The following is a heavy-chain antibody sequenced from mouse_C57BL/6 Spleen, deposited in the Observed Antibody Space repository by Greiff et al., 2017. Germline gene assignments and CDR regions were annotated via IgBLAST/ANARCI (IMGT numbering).Heavy chain of an antibody. J-gene: IGHJ4*01. CDR3: ARPPYYGSSPYYAMDY. CDR1: GYTFTSYW. Sequence: VQLQQPGAELVKPGASVKLSCKPSGYTFTSYWMHWVKQRPGQGLEWIGMIHPNSGSTNYNEKFKSKATLTVDKSSSTAYMQLSSLTSEDSAVYYCARPPYYGSSPYYAMDYWGQGTSVTVSS. V-gene: IGHV1-64*01. D-gene: IGHD1-1*01. CDR2: IHPNSGST.